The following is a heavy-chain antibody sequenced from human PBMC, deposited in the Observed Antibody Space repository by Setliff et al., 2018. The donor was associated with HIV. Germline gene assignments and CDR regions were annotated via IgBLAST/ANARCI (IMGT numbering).Heavy chain of an antibody. J-gene: IGHJ4*02. Sequence: SETMSLTCTVSGASITCHYWSWIRQSHGRELEWIGYIYTTGSTNYNPSLQSRVSISMDASKNKFSRRGTSVTSADTAVYYCAKGAGFYGDYTFDYWGQGNLVTVSS. CDR2: IYTTGST. CDR3: AKGAGFYGDYTFDY. D-gene: IGHD4-17*01. CDR1: GASITCHY. V-gene: IGHV4-59*11.